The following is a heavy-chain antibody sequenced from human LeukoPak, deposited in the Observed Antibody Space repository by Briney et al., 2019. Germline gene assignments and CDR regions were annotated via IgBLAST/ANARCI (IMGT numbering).Heavy chain of an antibody. CDR3: ATLWLRGLVAFDI. CDR1: GGSFSGYY. CDR2: INHSGST. V-gene: IGHV4-34*01. D-gene: IGHD5-18*01. Sequence: SETLSLTCAVYGGSFSGYYWSWICQPPGKGLEWIGEINHSGSTNYNPSLKSRVTISADTSKNQFSLKLRSVTAADTAVYYCATLWLRGLVAFDIWGQGTMVTVSS. J-gene: IGHJ3*02.